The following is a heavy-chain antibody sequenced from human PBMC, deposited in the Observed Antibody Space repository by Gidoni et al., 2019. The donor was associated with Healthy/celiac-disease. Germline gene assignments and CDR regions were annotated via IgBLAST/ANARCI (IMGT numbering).Heavy chain of an antibody. J-gene: IGHJ3*02. D-gene: IGHD3-22*01. CDR2: INPSGGST. V-gene: IGHV1-46*01. CDR1: GYTFTSYY. CDR3: ASADYYDSSGYYYAYAFDI. Sequence: QVQLVQSGAEVKKPGASVKVSCKASGYTFTSYYMHWVRQAPGQGLEWMGIINPSGGSTSYAQKFQGRVTMTRDTSTSTVYMELSSLRSEDTAVYYCASADYYDSSGYYYAYAFDIWGQGTMVTVSS.